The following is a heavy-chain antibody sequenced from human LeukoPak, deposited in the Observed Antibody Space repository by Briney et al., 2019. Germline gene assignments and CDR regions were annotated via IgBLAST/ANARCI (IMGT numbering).Heavy chain of an antibody. D-gene: IGHD5-12*01. Sequence: TGGSLRLSCAAPGFTFSDYYMSWIRQAPGKGLEWVSYISSSSTDSTYADSVKGRFTISRDNAKNPLYLQMNSLRAEDTAVYYCARKDTVATNIDYWGQGTLVTVSS. CDR2: ISSSSTDS. J-gene: IGHJ4*02. CDR1: GFTFSDYY. V-gene: IGHV3-11*03. CDR3: ARKDTVATNIDY.